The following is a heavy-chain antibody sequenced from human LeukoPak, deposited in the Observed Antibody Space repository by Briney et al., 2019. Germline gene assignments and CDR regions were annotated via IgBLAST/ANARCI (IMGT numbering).Heavy chain of an antibody. V-gene: IGHV1-2*02. CDR3: ARDEASDYYMDV. Sequence: ASVKVSCKASGYRFTDYYISWLRQAPGQGLEGMGWINPNSGAGTGTTYAPKFQGRVTMTRDTSISTAYMELSKLTSDDTAVYFCARDEASDYYMDVWGKGTPVIVSS. D-gene: IGHD3-10*01. CDR2: INPNSGAGTGT. J-gene: IGHJ6*03. CDR1: GYRFTDYY.